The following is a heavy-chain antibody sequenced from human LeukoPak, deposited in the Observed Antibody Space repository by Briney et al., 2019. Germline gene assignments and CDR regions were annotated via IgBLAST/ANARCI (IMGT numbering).Heavy chain of an antibody. CDR3: ARQWFGESIHFDY. J-gene: IGHJ4*02. Sequence: SETLSLTCTVSGGSISSSSYYWGWIRQPPGKGLEWIGSIYYSGSTYYNPSLKSRVTISVDTSKNQFSLKLSSVTAADTAVYYCARQWFGESIHFDYWGQGTLVTVSS. CDR1: GGSISSSSYY. V-gene: IGHV4-39*01. CDR2: IYYSGST. D-gene: IGHD3-10*01.